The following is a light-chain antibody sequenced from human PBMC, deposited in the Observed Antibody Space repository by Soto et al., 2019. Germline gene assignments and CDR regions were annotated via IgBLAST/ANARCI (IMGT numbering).Light chain of an antibody. CDR1: RSKIGSQN. V-gene: IGLV1-44*01. Sequence: QSPLTQPPSTSGPPAQGATNSCAGRRSKIGSQNVNWYQQLPGTAPKLLIYNNNQRPSGVPDRFSGSKSGTSASLAISGLQSEDEAAYYCAAWDDSLIGYVFGTGT. CDR3: AAWDDSLIGYV. CDR2: NNN. J-gene: IGLJ1*01.